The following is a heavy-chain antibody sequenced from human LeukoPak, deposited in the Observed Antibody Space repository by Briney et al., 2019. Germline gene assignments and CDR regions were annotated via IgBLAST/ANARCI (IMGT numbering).Heavy chain of an antibody. CDR2: ISAYNGNT. CDR1: GYTFTSYG. CDR3: ARDENGADIVVVPAAVPYGMDV. V-gene: IGHV1-18*01. Sequence: GASVKVSCKASGYTFTSYGISWVRQAPGQGLEWMGWISAYNGNTNYAQKLQGGVTMTTDTSTSTAYMELRSLRSDDTAVYYCARDENGADIVVVPAAVPYGMDVWGQGTTVTVS. D-gene: IGHD2-2*01. J-gene: IGHJ6*02.